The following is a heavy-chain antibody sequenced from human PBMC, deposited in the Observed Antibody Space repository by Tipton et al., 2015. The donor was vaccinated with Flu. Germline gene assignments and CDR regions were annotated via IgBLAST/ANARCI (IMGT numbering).Heavy chain of an antibody. CDR3: ARGRGYYDGSGYSALYYFDY. CDR2: IYTSGST. Sequence: TLSLTCTVSGGSISSGNYYWNWIRQPAGKGLEWIGRIYTSGSTNYNPSLKSRVTISVDTSKNQFSLKLSSVPAADTAVYYCARGRGYYDGSGYSALYYFDYWGQGTLVTVSS. D-gene: IGHD3-22*01. V-gene: IGHV4-61*02. J-gene: IGHJ4*02. CDR1: GGSISSGNYY.